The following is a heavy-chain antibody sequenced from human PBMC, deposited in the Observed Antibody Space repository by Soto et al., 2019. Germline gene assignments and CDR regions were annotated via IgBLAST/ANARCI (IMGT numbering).Heavy chain of an antibody. CDR1: GFTFSSYW. D-gene: IGHD3-9*01. J-gene: IGHJ4*02. CDR2: IKQDGSEK. CDR3: ARLTTYYDILTGYYFDY. Sequence: EVQLVESGGGLVQPGGSLRLSCAASGFTFSSYWMSWVRQAPGKGLEWVANIKQDGSEKYYVDSVKGRFTIPRDNAKNSLYLQMNSLRAEDTAVYYCARLTTYYDILTGYYFDYWGQGTLVTVSS. V-gene: IGHV3-7*01.